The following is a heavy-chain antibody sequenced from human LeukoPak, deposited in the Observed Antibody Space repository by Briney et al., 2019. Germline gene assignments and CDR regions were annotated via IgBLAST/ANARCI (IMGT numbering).Heavy chain of an antibody. V-gene: IGHV4-38-2*02. CDR2: FYHSGST. CDR1: GYSISSGYY. J-gene: IGHJ3*02. CDR3: AKSNGYGLVDI. D-gene: IGHD3-10*01. Sequence: PSETLSLTCTVSGYSISSGYYWGWIRQPPGKGLEWIGSFYHSGSTYYNPSLKSRVTISLDTSRNQFSLKLNSVTAADTAAYYCAKSNGYGLVDIWGQGTMVTVSS.